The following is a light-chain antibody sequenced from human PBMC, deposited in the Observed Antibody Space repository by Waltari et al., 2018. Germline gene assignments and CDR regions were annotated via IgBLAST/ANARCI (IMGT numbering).Light chain of an antibody. CDR1: QSISSW. J-gene: IGKJ3*01. CDR3: QQYNSYVT. Sequence: DIQMTQSPSTLSASVGDRVTITCRASQSISSWLAWYQQKPGKAPKLLIYKASTLEIGVPSRFSGTGSGTEFTLTISSLQPDDFATYYCQQYNSYVTFGPGTKVDIK. CDR2: KAS. V-gene: IGKV1-5*03.